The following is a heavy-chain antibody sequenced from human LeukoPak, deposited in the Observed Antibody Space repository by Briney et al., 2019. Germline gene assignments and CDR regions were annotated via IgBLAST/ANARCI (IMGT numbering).Heavy chain of an antibody. CDR3: ARRGDYYDSSGLNY. CDR2: INHSGST. V-gene: IGHV4-34*01. D-gene: IGHD3-22*01. CDR1: GGSFSGYY. J-gene: IGHJ4*02. Sequence: SSETLSLTCAVYGGSFSGYYWSWTRQPPGKGLEWIGEINHSGSTNYNPSLKSRVTISVDTSKNQFSLKLSSVTAADTAVYYCARRGDYYDSSGLNYWGQGTLVTVSS.